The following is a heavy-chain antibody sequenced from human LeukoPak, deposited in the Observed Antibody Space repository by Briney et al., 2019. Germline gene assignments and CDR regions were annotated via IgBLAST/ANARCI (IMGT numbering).Heavy chain of an antibody. V-gene: IGHV3-7*01. CDR3: SRSLDY. CDR1: GFPFSGYW. CDR2: INQDGSTQ. J-gene: IGHJ4*02. Sequence: PGGSLILSCAASGFPFSGYWMDWVRQAPGKGMEWVANINQDGSTQYYAASVKGRFTISRDNAKSSLYLQMNILRAEDTAVYYCSRSLDYLGQGALVTVSS.